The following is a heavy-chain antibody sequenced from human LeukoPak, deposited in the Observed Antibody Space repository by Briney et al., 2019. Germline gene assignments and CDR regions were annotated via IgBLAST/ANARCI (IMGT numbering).Heavy chain of an antibody. D-gene: IGHD4-17*01. V-gene: IGHV5-51*01. CDR3: ARRQTPDYGDPWGAFDI. CDR2: IYPGDSDT. J-gene: IGHJ3*02. Sequence: GESLKISCKGSGYSFTSYWSGWVRQMPGKGLEWMGIIYPGDSDTRYSPSFQGQVTISADKSISTAYLQWSSLKASDTAMYYCARRQTPDYGDPWGAFDIWGQGTMVTVSS. CDR1: GYSFTSYW.